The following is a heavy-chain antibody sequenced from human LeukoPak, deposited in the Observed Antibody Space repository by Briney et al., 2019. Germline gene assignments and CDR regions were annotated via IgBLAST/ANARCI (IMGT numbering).Heavy chain of an antibody. CDR2: SNSANGDT. V-gene: IGHV1-3*02. Sequence: ASVTVSCKASGYTFTKYPIHGVRQARGQRREGMGGSNSANGDTKFSQEFQGRVALPRDTYANVGYMYLSNLRSEDTAVYYCARGARNCGSTSCYSYLFYCGEGALVTVSS. D-gene: IGHD2-2*01. CDR3: ARGARNCGSTSCYSYLFY. CDR1: GYTFTKYP. J-gene: IGHJ4*02.